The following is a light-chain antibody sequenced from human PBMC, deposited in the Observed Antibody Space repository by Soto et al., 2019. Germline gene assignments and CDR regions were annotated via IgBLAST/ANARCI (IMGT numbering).Light chain of an antibody. CDR3: QQFNSYPPVYT. CDR1: QGISSA. Sequence: AIQLTQSPSSLSASVGDRVTITCRASQGISSALAWYQQKPGKAPKLLIYDASSLESGVPSRFSGSGSGTDFTLTISSLQPEDFATYYWQQFNSYPPVYTFGQGTKLEIK. V-gene: IGKV1-13*02. CDR2: DAS. J-gene: IGKJ2*01.